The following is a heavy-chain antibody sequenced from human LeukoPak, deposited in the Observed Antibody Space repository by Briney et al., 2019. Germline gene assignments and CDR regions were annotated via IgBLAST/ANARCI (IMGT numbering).Heavy chain of an antibody. J-gene: IGHJ1*01. CDR1: GFTFSTYW. V-gene: IGHV3-74*01. Sequence: GGSLRLSGAASGFTFSTYWMHWVRQAPGKGLVWVSRIKSDGSTNYADSVKGRFTISRDNAKNTLSLQMNSLRPEDTGVYYCARAPSEIGGYYPEYFQHWGQGTLVTVSS. CDR2: IKSDGST. D-gene: IGHD3-3*01. CDR3: ARAPSEIGGYYPEYFQH.